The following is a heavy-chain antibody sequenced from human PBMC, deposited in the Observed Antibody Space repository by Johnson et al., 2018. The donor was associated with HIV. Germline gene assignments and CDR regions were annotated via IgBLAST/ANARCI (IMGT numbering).Heavy chain of an antibody. D-gene: IGHD2-2*01. V-gene: IGHV3-7*01. J-gene: IGHJ3*02. CDR2: IKQDGSEK. Sequence: VQLVESGGGLVQPGGSLRLSCAASGFTFSSYWMSWVRQAPGKGLEWVANIKQDGSEKYYVDSVKGRFTISRDNSKNTLYLQMKSLRVEDTAVYYCTTDPPGMSSTSERDAFDIWGQGTMVTVSS. CDR1: GFTFSSYW. CDR3: TTDPPGMSSTSERDAFDI.